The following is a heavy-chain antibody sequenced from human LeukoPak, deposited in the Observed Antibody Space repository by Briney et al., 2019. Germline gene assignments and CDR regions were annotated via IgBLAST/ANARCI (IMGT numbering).Heavy chain of an antibody. CDR2: IYNSLN. CDR1: GASISGCY. J-gene: IGHJ4*02. V-gene: IGHV4-59*01. Sequence: SETLSLTCTVSGASISGCYWSWVRQPPGKRLEFIGYIYNSLNDYNPSLKSRVIISSDPSKNQFPLRLSSMTAADTAVYYCAILPTVWGKGTLVTVSS. D-gene: IGHD1-14*01. CDR3: AILPTV.